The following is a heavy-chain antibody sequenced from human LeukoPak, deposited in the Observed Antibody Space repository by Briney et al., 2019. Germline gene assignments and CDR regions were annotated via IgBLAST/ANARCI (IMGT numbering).Heavy chain of an antibody. D-gene: IGHD3-22*01. CDR3: ARDRRATYYYDSSFDY. Sequence: GRSLRLSCAASGFTFSSYAMNWVRQAPGKGLEWLAVISYDGSNKYYADSVKGRFTISRDNSKNTLYLQMTSLRAEDTAVYYCARDRRATYYYDSSFDYWGQGTLVTVSS. V-gene: IGHV3-30-3*01. CDR2: ISYDGSNK. J-gene: IGHJ4*02. CDR1: GFTFSSYA.